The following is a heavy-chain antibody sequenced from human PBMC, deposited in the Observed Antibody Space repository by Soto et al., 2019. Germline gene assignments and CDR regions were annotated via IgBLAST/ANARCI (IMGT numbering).Heavy chain of an antibody. CDR3: AKDRLFTIFGVVPRPGMDV. V-gene: IGHV3-23*01. CDR1: GFTFSSYA. CDR2: ISGSGGST. Sequence: PGGSLRLSCAASGFTFSSYAMSWVRQAPGKGLEWVSAISGSGGSTYYADSVKGRFTISRDNSKNTLYLQMNSLRAEDTAVYYCAKDRLFTIFGVVPRPGMDVWGEGTTVTVSS. J-gene: IGHJ6*04. D-gene: IGHD3-3*01.